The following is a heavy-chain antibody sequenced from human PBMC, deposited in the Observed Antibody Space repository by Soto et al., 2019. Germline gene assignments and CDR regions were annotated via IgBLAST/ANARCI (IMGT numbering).Heavy chain of an antibody. V-gene: IGHV4-4*02. Sequence: QVQLQESGPGLVKPSGTLSLTCAVSGDSISSRNWWTWVRQPPGKGLEWIGEIYHSGSTNYSPTLNSRVTISVDMSKNQFSLKLTSVTAADTAVYYCARGGNVAAAGTIYLDSWGQGTLVTVSS. CDR2: IYHSGST. J-gene: IGHJ4*02. CDR3: ARGGNVAAAGTIYLDS. D-gene: IGHD6-13*01. CDR1: GDSISSRNW.